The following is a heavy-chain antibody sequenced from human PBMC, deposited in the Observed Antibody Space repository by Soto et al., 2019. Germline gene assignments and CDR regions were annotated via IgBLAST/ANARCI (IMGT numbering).Heavy chain of an antibody. CDR3: ARWIQLWASFDY. V-gene: IGHV4-39*01. Sequence: SETLSLTCTVSGGSISSSSYYWGWIRQPPGKGLEWIGSIYYSGSTYYNPSLKSRVTISVDTSKNQFSLKLSSVTAADTAVYYCARWIQLWASFDYWGQGTLVTVSS. J-gene: IGHJ4*02. D-gene: IGHD5-18*01. CDR2: IYYSGST. CDR1: GGSISSSSYY.